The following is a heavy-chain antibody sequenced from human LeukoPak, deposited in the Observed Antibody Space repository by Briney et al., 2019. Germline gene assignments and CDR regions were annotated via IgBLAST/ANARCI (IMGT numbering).Heavy chain of an antibody. V-gene: IGHV4-59*01. CDR1: GGSISSYY. J-gene: IGHJ3*02. Sequence: SETLSLTCTVSGGSISSYYWSWTRQPPGKGLEWIGYIYYSGSTNYNPSVKSRVAMSVDTSKKQFSLKLSSLTAADTAVYYCARGGTAVIAPYAFDIWGQGTMVTVSS. D-gene: IGHD4-23*01. CDR2: IYYSGST. CDR3: ARGGTAVIAPYAFDI.